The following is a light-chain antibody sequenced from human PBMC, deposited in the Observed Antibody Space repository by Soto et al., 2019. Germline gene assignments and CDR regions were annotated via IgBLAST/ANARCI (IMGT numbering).Light chain of an antibody. CDR1: NIGSKP. CDR2: DDR. V-gene: IGLV3-21*02. Sequence: SYELTQPPSVSVAPGQTARITCRGDNIGSKPVHWFQQKPGQAPVLVVYDDRDRPSGIPERFSGSNSGNTATLTVSRVEAGDEADYYCQVWDSSSESNLFGTGTKVTVL. J-gene: IGLJ1*01. CDR3: QVWDSSSESNL.